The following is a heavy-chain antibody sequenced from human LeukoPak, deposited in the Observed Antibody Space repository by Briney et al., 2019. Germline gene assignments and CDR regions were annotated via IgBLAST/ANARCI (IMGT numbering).Heavy chain of an antibody. D-gene: IGHD4-17*01. V-gene: IGHV3-23*01. J-gene: IGHJ5*02. CDR2: INANGDST. CDR3: ATNYGDHVNWFDP. Sequence: GGSLRLSCVASGFTFRSNAMSWVRQAPGQGPEWVSSINANGDSTWYADSVKGRFTIYRDNFKNTLSLQMNSLRAEDTALYHCATNYGDHVNWFDPWGQGTLVIVSS. CDR1: GFTFRSNA.